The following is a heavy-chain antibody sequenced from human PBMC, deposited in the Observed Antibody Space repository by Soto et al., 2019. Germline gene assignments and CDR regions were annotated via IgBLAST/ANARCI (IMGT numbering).Heavy chain of an antibody. V-gene: IGHV4-61*01. CDR1: GGSVSRGSYY. CDR3: ARDSVWGGDAFNI. D-gene: IGHD3-16*01. CDR2: IYYSGST. Sequence: QVQLQESGPGLVKPSETLSLTCTVSGGSVSRGSYYWSWIRQPPGKGLEWIGYIYYSGSTNYNPSLKSRVNIPVDTSKIQYSLKLSSVTAADTAVYYCARDSVWGGDAFNIWGQGTMLTVSS. J-gene: IGHJ3*02.